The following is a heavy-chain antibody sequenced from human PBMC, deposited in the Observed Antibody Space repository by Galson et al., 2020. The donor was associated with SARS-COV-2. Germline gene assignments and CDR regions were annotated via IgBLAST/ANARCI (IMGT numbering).Heavy chain of an antibody. J-gene: IGHJ5*02. CDR2: IYYTGST. CDR1: GGSISDYH. V-gene: IGHV4-59*01. Sequence: SETLSLTCTLSGGSISDYHWSWIRQPPGKGLEWIGYIYYTGSTTYNPSLKSRVSILIDTSKRHFSLTLSSVTAADTAVYYCARDASRGLDPWGQGTLVTVSS. D-gene: IGHD2-2*01. CDR3: ARDASRGLDP.